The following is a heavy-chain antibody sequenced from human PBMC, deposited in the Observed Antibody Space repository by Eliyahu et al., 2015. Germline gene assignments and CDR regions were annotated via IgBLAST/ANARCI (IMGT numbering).Heavy chain of an antibody. Sequence: QVPLEQWGAGLLRPSETLSLTCAVNGGSFSGYFWTWIRQTPGKGLEWIGEVDQSGSINYNPSLKSRVTISADTSKNQFSLRLPPVTAADTAVYYCARGRNSPRDFDSWGRGTLVSVSS. J-gene: IGHJ4*02. CDR3: ARGRNSPRDFDS. V-gene: IGHV4-34*02. CDR2: VDQSGSI. CDR1: GGSFSGYF. D-gene: IGHD5-24*01.